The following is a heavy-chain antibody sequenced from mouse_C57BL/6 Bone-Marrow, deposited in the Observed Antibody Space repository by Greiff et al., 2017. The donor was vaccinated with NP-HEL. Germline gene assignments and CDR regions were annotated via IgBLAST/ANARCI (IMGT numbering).Heavy chain of an antibody. V-gene: IGHV1-80*01. D-gene: IGHD1-1*01. CDR3: ARGDYGSSRFGYAMDY. J-gene: IGHJ4*01. CDR1: GYAFSSYW. Sequence: VQLQESGAELVKPGASVKISCKASGYAFSSYWMNWVKERPGKGLEWIGQIYPGDGDTKYNGKFKGKATLTADKSSSTAYMQVCSLSSEESAVDFCARGDYGSSRFGYAMDYWGQGTSVTVSS. CDR2: IYPGDGDT.